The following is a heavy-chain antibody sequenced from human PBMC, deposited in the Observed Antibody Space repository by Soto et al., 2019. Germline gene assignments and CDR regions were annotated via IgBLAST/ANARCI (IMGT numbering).Heavy chain of an antibody. D-gene: IGHD2-21*01. CDR1: GYTFIRYG. CDR3: GRGGYSDNNWVKLRPYRLDV. J-gene: IGHJ6*02. Sequence: QVQLVQSAGEMKKPGASVQVSCKASGYTFIRYGITWVRQAPGQGFEWMGWISPYDDATIYAQKLQGRVTMTADTSTRIFNLTLRSMKSDDTAVYYCGRGGYSDNNWVKLRPYRLDVWGQGTSVTVSS. CDR2: ISPYDDAT. V-gene: IGHV1-18*01.